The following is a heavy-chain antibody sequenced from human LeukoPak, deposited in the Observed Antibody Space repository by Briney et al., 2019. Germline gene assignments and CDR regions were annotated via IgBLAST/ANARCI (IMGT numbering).Heavy chain of an antibody. D-gene: IGHD3-16*01. CDR1: GDSISGYY. Sequence: PSETLSLTCTVSGDSISGYYWSWIRQPPGKGLEWIGYVYHTGHTHYSPSLKSRVTVSLDTSRNQVSLIPSSVTAADTAVYYCARHRFGHLFDYWGQGTLVFVSS. CDR2: VYHTGHT. V-gene: IGHV4-59*01. CDR3: ARHRFGHLFDY. J-gene: IGHJ4*02.